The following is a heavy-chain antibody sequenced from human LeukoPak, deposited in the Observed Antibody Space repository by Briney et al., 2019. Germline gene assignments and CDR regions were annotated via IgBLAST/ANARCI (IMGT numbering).Heavy chain of an antibody. Sequence: SETLSLTCTVSGYSISSGYYWGWIRQPPGKGLEWIGSIYHSGSTYYNLSLKSRVTISVDTSKNQFSLKLSSVTAADTAVYYCARADYSSTWSHDYYYMDVWGKGTTVTVSS. V-gene: IGHV4-38-2*02. CDR3: ARADYSSTWSHDYYYMDV. J-gene: IGHJ6*03. CDR2: IYHSGST. D-gene: IGHD6-13*01. CDR1: GYSISSGYY.